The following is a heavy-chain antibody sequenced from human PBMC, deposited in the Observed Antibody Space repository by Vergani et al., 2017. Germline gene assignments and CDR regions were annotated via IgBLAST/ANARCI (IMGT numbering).Heavy chain of an antibody. J-gene: IGHJ6*03. CDR3: ARDRAILTGAYYYYYMDV. CDR2: ISSSSSTI. CDR1: GFTFSRYS. V-gene: IGHV3-48*01. D-gene: IGHD3-9*01. Sequence: EVHVVESGGGLVQPGGSLRLSCAASGFTFSRYSMNWVRQAPGKGLEWVSYISSSSSTIYYADSVKGRFTISRDNAKNSLYLQMNSLRAEDTAVYYCARDRAILTGAYYYYYMDVWGKGTTVTVSS.